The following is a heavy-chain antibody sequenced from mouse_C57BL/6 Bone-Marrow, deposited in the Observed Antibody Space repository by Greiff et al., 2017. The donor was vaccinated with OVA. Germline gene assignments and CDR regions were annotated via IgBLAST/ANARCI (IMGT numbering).Heavy chain of an antibody. Sequence: QVPLQQSGAELAKPGASVKLSCKASGYTFTSYCMHWLKQRPGQGLAWIGYINPSSGYTKYTQKFKDKATLTAGKSSSTAYLQLSSLTSEDSAVEYGARTPRYGPPGFAYRGQGTLATVSA. D-gene: IGHD2-10*02. V-gene: IGHV1-7*01. CDR1: GYTFTSYC. CDR2: INPSSGYT. CDR3: ARTPRYGPPGFAY. J-gene: IGHJ3*01.